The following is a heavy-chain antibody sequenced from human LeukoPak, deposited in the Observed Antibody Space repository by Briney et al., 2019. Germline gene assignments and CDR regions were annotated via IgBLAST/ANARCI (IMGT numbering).Heavy chain of an antibody. J-gene: IGHJ6*03. V-gene: IGHV1-8*02. CDR2: MNPGSGDT. CDR3: ARSRRGYYMDV. Sequence: ASVKVSCKASGYTFSNLDVNWVRQAPGQGLEWMAWMNPGSGDTGYEGKFQARLTMSRNTSITTASMELSSPTSEDTAVYYCARSRRGYYMDVWGKGTTVIVSS. CDR1: GYTFSNLD.